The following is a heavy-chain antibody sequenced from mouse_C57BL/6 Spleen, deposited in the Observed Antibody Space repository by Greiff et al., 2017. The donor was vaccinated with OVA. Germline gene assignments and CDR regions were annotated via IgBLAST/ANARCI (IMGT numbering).Heavy chain of an antibody. CDR3: ARWSYGDERAWFAY. J-gene: IGHJ3*01. D-gene: IGHD2-13*01. CDR2: INPSNGGT. V-gene: IGHV1-53*01. Sequence: VQLQQPGTELVKPGASVKLSCKASGYTFTSYWMHWVKQRPGKGLEWIGNINPSNGGTNYNEKFKSKATLTVDKCSSTAYMQLSSLTSEDSAVYYCARWSYGDERAWFAYWGQGTLVTVSA. CDR1: GYTFTSYW.